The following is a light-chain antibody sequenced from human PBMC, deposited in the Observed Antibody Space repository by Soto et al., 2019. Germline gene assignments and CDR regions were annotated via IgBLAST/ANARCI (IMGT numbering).Light chain of an antibody. CDR1: QSVSSY. J-gene: IGKJ1*01. Sequence: EILLTQSPATLALSPGERATLSCRASQSVSSYLAWYQQKPGQAPRLLIYGASTRATGIPARFSGSGSGTEFTLTISSLQSEDFAVYYCQQYNKGPVTFGQGTKVDIK. CDR3: QQYNKGPVT. V-gene: IGKV3-15*01. CDR2: GAS.